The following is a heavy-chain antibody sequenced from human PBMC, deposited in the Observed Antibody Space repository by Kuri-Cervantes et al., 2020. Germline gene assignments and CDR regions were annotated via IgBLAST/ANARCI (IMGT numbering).Heavy chain of an antibody. CDR3: ARDRDPLAVAGYCFDY. V-gene: IGHV3-30-3*01. Sequence: GESLKISCAASGFTFSNYAIHWVRQAPGKGLDWVAVISRDGTEKYYADSVRGRFTVSRDNSKNTLYLQMNSLRAEDTAVYYCARDRDPLAVAGYCFDYWGQGTLVTVSS. J-gene: IGHJ4*02. CDR2: ISRDGTEK. D-gene: IGHD6-19*01. CDR1: GFTFSNYA.